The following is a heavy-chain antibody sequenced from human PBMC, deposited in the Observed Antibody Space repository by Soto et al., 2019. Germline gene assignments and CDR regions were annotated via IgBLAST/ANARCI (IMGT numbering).Heavy chain of an antibody. CDR2: ISGSGGST. CDR1: GFTFSSYA. J-gene: IGHJ6*02. D-gene: IGHD6-13*01. Sequence: EVQLLESGGGLVQPGGSLRLSCAASGFTFSSYAMSWVRQAPGKGLEWVSAISGSGGSTYYADSVKGRFTISRDNSKITLSLQMNSLRAEDTAVYYCATTAGTYYYYGMDVWGQGTTVTVSS. CDR3: ATTAGTYYYYGMDV. V-gene: IGHV3-23*01.